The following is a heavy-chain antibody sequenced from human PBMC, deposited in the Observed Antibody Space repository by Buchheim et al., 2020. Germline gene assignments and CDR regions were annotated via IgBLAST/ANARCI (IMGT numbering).Heavy chain of an antibody. CDR1: GDTFTFTYYY. CDR3: ARDKVAFDY. Sequence: QVLLVQSGTEVMKPGASLKLSCKASGDTFTFTYYYMHWVRQAPGQGLEWVGVIHHGDGTTGYAQKFQGRVQITRDTSSTPIYMELSSLTSEDSAVYYGARDKVAFDYWGQGTL. D-gene: IGHD2-15*01. CDR2: IHHGDGTT. V-gene: IGHV1-46*01. J-gene: IGHJ4*02.